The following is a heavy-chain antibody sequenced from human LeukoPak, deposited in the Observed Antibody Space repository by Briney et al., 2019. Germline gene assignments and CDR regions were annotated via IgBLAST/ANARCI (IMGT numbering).Heavy chain of an antibody. D-gene: IGHD2-2*01. CDR2: INHSGST. J-gene: IGHJ6*03. Sequence: PSEALSLTCAVYGGSFSGYYWSWIRQPPGKGLEWIGEINHSGSTNYNPSLKSRFTISVDTSKNQFSLKLSSVTAADTAVYYCARDKTSYYYYYYYMDVWGKGTTVTVSS. CDR3: ARDKTSYYYYYYYMDV. CDR1: GGSFSGYY. V-gene: IGHV4-34*01.